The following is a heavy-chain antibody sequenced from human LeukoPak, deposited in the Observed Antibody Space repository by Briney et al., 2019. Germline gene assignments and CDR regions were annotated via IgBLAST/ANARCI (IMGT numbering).Heavy chain of an antibody. J-gene: IGHJ5*02. Sequence: NPSETLSLTCTVSGGSISSYYWSWIRQPPGKGLEWIGYIYYSGSTNYNPSLKSRVTISVDTSKNQFSLKLSSVTAADTAVYYCARIDSSTQFGPWGQGTLVTVSS. CDR3: ARIDSSTQFGP. V-gene: IGHV4-59*01. D-gene: IGHD6-13*01. CDR2: IYYSGST. CDR1: GGSISSYY.